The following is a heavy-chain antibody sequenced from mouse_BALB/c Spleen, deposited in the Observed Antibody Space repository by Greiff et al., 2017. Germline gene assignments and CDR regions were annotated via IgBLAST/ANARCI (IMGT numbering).Heavy chain of an antibody. V-gene: IGHV5-9-4*01. Sequence: EVKLVESGGGLVKPGGSLKLSCAASGFTFSCYAMSWVRQSPEKRLEWVAEISSGGSYTYYPDTVTGRFTISRDNAKNTLYLEMSSLRSEDTAMYYCARGRGLDAMDDWGKGTSVTVSS. J-gene: IGHJ4*01. CDR2: ISSGGSYT. CDR3: ARGRGLDAMDD. CDR1: GFTFSCYA.